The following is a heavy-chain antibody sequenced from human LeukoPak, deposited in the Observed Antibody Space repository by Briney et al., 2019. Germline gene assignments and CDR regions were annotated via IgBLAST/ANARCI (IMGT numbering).Heavy chain of an antibody. J-gene: IGHJ4*02. D-gene: IGHD4-17*01. Sequence: QPGASLRLSCAASGFTFSNYAMSWVRQAAGKGLEWVSAISGSDGTIYYADSVKGRFTISRDNSKNTLYLQMDSLRAEDTAVYYCARRVTTVTPAPLDYWGQGTLVTVSS. CDR1: GFTFSNYA. CDR3: ARRVTTVTPAPLDY. CDR2: ISGSDGTI. V-gene: IGHV3-23*01.